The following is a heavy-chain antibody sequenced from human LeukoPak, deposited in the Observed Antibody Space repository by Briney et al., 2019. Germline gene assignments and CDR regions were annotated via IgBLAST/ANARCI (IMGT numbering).Heavy chain of an antibody. V-gene: IGHV3-30*02. CDR3: ARELGMGTRVDF. D-gene: IGHD5-24*01. Sequence: PGGSLRLSCAASGLTFSSFGMPWVRQAPGKGLGWVAFIRINGSNKYYTDSVKGRFTISRDNFKNTLSLQMNRLRREDTAVYYCARELGMGTRVDFRGQGTLVTVSS. CDR1: GLTFSSFG. CDR2: IRINGSNK. J-gene: IGHJ4*02.